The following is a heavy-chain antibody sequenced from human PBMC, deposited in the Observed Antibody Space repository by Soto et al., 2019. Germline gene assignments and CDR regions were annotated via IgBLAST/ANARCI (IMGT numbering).Heavy chain of an antibody. J-gene: IGHJ4*02. D-gene: IGHD3-10*01. CDR3: ARLDYGDSGF. V-gene: IGHV4-59*01. CDR1: GGSIDTYY. CDR2: VYNSGNT. Sequence: SETLSLTCTVSGGSIDTYYCSWFRHPPGKGLEWIGHVYNSGNTEYNPSLKSRVTISIDTSRSQFSLKLNSVTAADTAVYYCARLDYGDSGFWGQGTLVTVSS.